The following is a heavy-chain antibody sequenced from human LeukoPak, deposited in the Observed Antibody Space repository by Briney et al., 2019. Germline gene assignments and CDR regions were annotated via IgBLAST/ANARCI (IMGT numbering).Heavy chain of an antibody. CDR3: ARLGGYCSSTSCPRGAFDI. Sequence: SETLSLTCAVYGGSFSGYYWSWIRQPPGKGLEWIGEINHSGSTNYNPSLKSRVTISVDTSKNQFSLKLSSVTAADTAVYYCARLGGYCSSTSCPRGAFDIWGQGTMVTVSS. D-gene: IGHD2-2*01. J-gene: IGHJ3*02. CDR1: GGSFSGYY. V-gene: IGHV4-34*01. CDR2: INHSGST.